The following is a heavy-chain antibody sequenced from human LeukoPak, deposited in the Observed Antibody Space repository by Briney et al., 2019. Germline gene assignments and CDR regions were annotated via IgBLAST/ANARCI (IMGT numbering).Heavy chain of an antibody. V-gene: IGHV4-38-2*02. CDR3: ARVNGDPYSFDY. CDR1: GYSISSGYF. Sequence: SETLSLTCTISGYSISSGYFWGWIRQPPGKGLEWIGSFYHGGSTYNNLSLKTRLTISVDTSKNQFSLRLRSVTAADTAIYYCARVNGDPYSFDYWGQGTLVTVSS. J-gene: IGHJ4*02. CDR2: FYHGGST. D-gene: IGHD4-17*01.